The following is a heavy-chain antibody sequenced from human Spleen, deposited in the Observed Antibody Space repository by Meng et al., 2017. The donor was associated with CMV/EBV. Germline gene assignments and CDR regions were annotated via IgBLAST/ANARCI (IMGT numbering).Heavy chain of an antibody. Sequence: QVQLQESGPGLVKPSPXLCLTCPVSGGSISSGDYYWSWIRQPPGKGLEWIGYIYYSGSTYYNPSLKSRVTISVDTSKNQFSLKLSSVTATDTAVYYCARGPTTYFDYWGQGTLCNVSS. D-gene: IGHD4-17*01. V-gene: IGHV4-30-4*01. CDR1: GGSISSGDYY. CDR2: IYYSGST. CDR3: ARGPTTYFDY. J-gene: IGHJ4*02.